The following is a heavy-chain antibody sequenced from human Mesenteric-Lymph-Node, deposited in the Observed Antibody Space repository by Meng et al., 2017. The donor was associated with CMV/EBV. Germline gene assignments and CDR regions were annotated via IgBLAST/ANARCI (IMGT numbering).Heavy chain of an antibody. CDR2: ISAYNGNT. J-gene: IGHJ6*02. Sequence: ASVKVSCKASGYTFTSYGISWARQAPGQGLEWMGWISAYNGNTNYAQKLQGRVTMTTDTSTSTAYMELRSLRSDDTAVYYCARGPLGYCSSTSCYLLYYGMDVWGQGTTVTVSS. D-gene: IGHD2-2*01. CDR1: GYTFTSYG. V-gene: IGHV1-18*01. CDR3: ARGPLGYCSSTSCYLLYYGMDV.